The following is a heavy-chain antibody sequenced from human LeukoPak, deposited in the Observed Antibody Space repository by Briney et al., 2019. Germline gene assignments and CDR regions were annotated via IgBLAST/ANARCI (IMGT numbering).Heavy chain of an antibody. CDR1: GYSISSGYY. V-gene: IGHV4-38-2*01. D-gene: IGHD1-1*01. Sequence: SETLSLTCAVSGYSISSGYYWGWIRQPPVKGLEWSGSIYHSGSTYYNPSLKSRVTISVDTSKNQISLKLSSVTAADPAVYYCARGYWNYDYWGQGTLVTVSS. J-gene: IGHJ4*02. CDR3: ARGYWNYDY. CDR2: IYHSGST.